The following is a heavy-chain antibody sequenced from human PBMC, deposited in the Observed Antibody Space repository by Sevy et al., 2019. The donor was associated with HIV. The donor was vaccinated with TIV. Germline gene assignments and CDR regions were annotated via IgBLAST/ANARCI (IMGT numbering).Heavy chain of an antibody. CDR1: GFSLSNYW. CDR2: IKENGNEI. CDR3: TRGVYALDI. Sequence: GGSLRLSCAVSGFSLSNYWMTWVRQAPGKGLEWVANIKENGNEIYYVYSVKGRFTISRDNAKNSLYLQMNSLRDEDTAVYYCTRGVYALDIWGQGTMVTVSS. J-gene: IGHJ3*02. V-gene: IGHV3-7*01.